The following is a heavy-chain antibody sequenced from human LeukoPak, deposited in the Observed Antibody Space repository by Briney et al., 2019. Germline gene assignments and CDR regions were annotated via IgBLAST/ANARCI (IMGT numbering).Heavy chain of an antibody. V-gene: IGHV3-74*01. CDR1: GFTVSSNY. Sequence: PGGSLRLSCAASGFTVSSNYMSWVRQAPGKGLVWVSRINSDGSITRYADSVKGRFAISRDNAKNTLYLQMNSLRAEDTAVYYCARVDYYGSGSYYNSPDYWGQGTLVTVSS. D-gene: IGHD3-10*01. CDR2: INSDGSIT. J-gene: IGHJ4*02. CDR3: ARVDYYGSGSYYNSPDY.